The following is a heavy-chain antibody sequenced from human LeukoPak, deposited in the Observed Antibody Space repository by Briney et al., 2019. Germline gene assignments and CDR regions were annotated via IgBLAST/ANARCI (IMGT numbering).Heavy chain of an antibody. CDR3: ARIHRYCSGGACYVLDN. CDR1: GVSVSGYY. CDR2: VYYSGST. V-gene: IGHV4-59*02. Sequence: SETLSLTCVVSGVSVSGYYWGWIRQPPGRGLEWIGYVYYSGSTNYNPSFKSRITISVDTSRNQFSLQLSSVTAADAAVYYCARIHRYCSGGACYVLDNWGQGTLVAVSS. D-gene: IGHD2-15*01. J-gene: IGHJ4*02.